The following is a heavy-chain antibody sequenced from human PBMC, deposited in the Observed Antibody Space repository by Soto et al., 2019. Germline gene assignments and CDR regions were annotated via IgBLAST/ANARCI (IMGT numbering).Heavy chain of an antibody. J-gene: IGHJ4*02. CDR2: ISSSSSYI. D-gene: IGHD3-22*01. CDR1: GFTFSIYN. Sequence: GGSLRLSCAASGFTFSIYNMNWVRQAPGKGLEWVSSISSSSSYIYYADSVKGRFTISRDNAKNSLYLQMNSLTAEDTAVYYCARDPTSYYDSSGYLVPARAFDYWGQGTLVTVSS. V-gene: IGHV3-21*01. CDR3: ARDPTSYYDSSGYLVPARAFDY.